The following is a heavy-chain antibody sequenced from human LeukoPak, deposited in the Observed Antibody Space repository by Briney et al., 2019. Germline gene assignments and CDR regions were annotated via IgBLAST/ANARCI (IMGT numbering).Heavy chain of an antibody. CDR1: GFAFSDHY. CDR3: AKDPPILRWSFDY. D-gene: IGHD4-23*01. V-gene: IGHV3-23*01. CDR2: ITGGGGTT. J-gene: IGHJ4*02. Sequence: GGSLRLSCAASGFAFSDHYMTWIRQAPGKGLEWVSAITGGGGTTYYADSVKGRFTISRDNSKNPLYLQLNSLRAEDTAVYYCAKDPPILRWSFDYWGQGTLVTVSS.